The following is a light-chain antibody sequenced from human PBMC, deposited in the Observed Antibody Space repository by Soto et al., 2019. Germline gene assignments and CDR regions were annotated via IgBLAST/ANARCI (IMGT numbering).Light chain of an antibody. CDR1: SSYVGAYNY. Sequence: QSALTQPRSVSGAPGQSGAISCTGTSSYVGAYNYVSWYQQHPGKAPKLMIYDVDKRPSGVPDRFSGSKSGNTASLTISGLQAEDEADYYCCSYADTYVELGGGTKLTVL. CDR2: DVD. CDR3: CSYADTYVE. V-gene: IGLV2-11*01. J-gene: IGLJ2*01.